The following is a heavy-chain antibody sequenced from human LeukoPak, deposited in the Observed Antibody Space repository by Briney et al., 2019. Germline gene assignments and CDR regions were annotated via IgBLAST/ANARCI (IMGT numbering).Heavy chain of an antibody. V-gene: IGHV1-2*06. CDR2: INPNSGGP. D-gene: IGHD2-8*01. Sequence: ASVKVSCKASGYTFTGYYMHWVRQAPGQGLEWMGRINPNSGGPSYAQKFQGRVTMTRDTSISTAYMDLDRLECDDTAVYYFARIYNTANAYWGQGTLVTVSS. CDR3: ARIYNTANAY. CDR1: GYTFTGYY. J-gene: IGHJ4*02.